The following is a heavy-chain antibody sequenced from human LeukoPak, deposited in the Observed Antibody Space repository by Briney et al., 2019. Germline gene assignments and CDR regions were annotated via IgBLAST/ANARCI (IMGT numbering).Heavy chain of an antibody. D-gene: IGHD6-13*01. V-gene: IGHV4-34*01. CDR2: INHSGST. Sequence: PSGTLSLPCAVFGGAFRGFFWGWIRQPPGKGRGWVGEINHSGSTNYNPSLKSRVTISVDTSKNQFSLKLSSVTAADTAVYYCAGAPDLGYSSSWYYSGDYFDYWGQGTLVTVSS. CDR1: GGAFRGFF. CDR3: AGAPDLGYSSSWYYSGDYFDY. J-gene: IGHJ4*02.